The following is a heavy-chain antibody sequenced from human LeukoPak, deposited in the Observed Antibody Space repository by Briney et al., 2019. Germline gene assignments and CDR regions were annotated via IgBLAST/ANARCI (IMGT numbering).Heavy chain of an antibody. CDR1: GGSITSSFY. V-gene: IGHV4-59*01. J-gene: IGHJ3*02. CDR3: ARVGTTGYYAFDI. CDR2: IYNSGGT. D-gene: IGHD1-1*01. Sequence: SETLSLTCTVSGGSITSSFYWSWIRQSPGKGLEWIGYIYNSGGTKYNPSLKSRLTISVDTSKNQFSLNLSSVTAADTAVYYCARVGTTGYYAFDIWGQGTMVTVSS.